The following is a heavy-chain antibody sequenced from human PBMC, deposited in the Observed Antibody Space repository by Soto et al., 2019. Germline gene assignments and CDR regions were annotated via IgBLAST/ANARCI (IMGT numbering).Heavy chain of an antibody. D-gene: IGHD3-10*01. CDR2: ISYDGSNI. Sequence: QVQLVESGGGVVQPGRSLRLSCAASGFTFSSYGMHWVRQAPGKGLERVAVISYDGSNIYYADSVKARFTISRDNSKNTLYLQMTSLRAEDTAVYYCTKNGVLWFGEETGYFDYWCQGTLVTVSS. CDR3: TKNGVLWFGEETGYFDY. J-gene: IGHJ4*02. V-gene: IGHV3-30*18. CDR1: GFTFSSYG.